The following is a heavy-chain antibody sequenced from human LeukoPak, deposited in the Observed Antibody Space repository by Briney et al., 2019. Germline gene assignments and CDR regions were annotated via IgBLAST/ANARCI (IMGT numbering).Heavy chain of an antibody. CDR1: GYSFTSYW. CDR3: AISRGYPGRFDP. V-gene: IGHV5-51*01. J-gene: IGHJ5*02. D-gene: IGHD2-15*01. CDR2: IYPVDSDT. Sequence: GVRRNISCTGSGYSFTSYWIVWVGQMRGKGLEWMGIIYPVDSDTRYTTSFPGQVTISADKSISTAYLQWNSLKASDTAMYYCAISRGYPGRFDPWGQGTLVTVSS.